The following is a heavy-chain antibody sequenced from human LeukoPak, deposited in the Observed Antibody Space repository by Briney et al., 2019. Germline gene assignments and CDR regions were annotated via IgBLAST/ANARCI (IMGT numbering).Heavy chain of an antibody. V-gene: IGHV3-11*04. D-gene: IGHD2-15*01. J-gene: IGHJ4*02. CDR2: ITSGGTK. CDR3: ASTAATDY. Sequence: GGSLRLSCAASGFTFSDYYMSWIRQAPGKGLEWVSYITSGGTKYYADSVKGRFTISRDNAKNSLYLQMNSLRAEDTAVYYCASTAATDYWGQGTLVTVSS. CDR1: GFTFSDYY.